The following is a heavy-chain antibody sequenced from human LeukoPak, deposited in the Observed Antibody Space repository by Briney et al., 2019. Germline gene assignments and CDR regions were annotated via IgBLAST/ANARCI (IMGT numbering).Heavy chain of an antibody. CDR3: ARSGFGSGVSFDP. Sequence: ASVKVSCKASGYTFTGYYMHWVRQAPGQGLEWMGWMNPNSGDTGYVQKFQGRVTMTRDTSTRTAYMELSSLTSEDTAIYYCARSGFGSGVSFDPWGQGTLVTVSS. J-gene: IGHJ5*02. V-gene: IGHV1-8*02. CDR1: GYTFTGYY. CDR2: MNPNSGDT. D-gene: IGHD3-10*01.